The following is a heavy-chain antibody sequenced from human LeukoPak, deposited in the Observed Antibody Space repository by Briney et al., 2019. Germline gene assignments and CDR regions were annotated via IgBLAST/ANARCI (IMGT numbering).Heavy chain of an antibody. V-gene: IGHV3-7*01. J-gene: IGHJ4*02. Sequence: GGSLRLSCAASGFTFSSYWMSWVHQALGKGLEWVANIKQDGSEKYYVDSVKGRFTISRDNAKNSLYLQMNSLRAEDTAVYYCAREIRLYSSGWYYFDYWGQGTLVTVSS. CDR2: IKQDGSEK. CDR1: GFTFSSYW. D-gene: IGHD6-19*01. CDR3: AREIRLYSSGWYYFDY.